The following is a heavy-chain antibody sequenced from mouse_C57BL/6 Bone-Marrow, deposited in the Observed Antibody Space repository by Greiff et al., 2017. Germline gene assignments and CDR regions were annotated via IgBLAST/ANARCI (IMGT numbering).Heavy chain of an antibody. J-gene: IGHJ2*01. D-gene: IGHD1-1*01. Sequence: VQLQQSGAELVRPGASVKLSCTASGFNIKDYYMHWVKQRPEQGLEWIGRIDPEDGDTEYAPKFQGKATMTADTSSNTAYLQLSSLTSEDTAVYYCTPVSTTQVAGFDYWGQGTTLTVSS. CDR2: IDPEDGDT. V-gene: IGHV14-1*01. CDR3: TPVSTTQVAGFDY. CDR1: GFNIKDYY.